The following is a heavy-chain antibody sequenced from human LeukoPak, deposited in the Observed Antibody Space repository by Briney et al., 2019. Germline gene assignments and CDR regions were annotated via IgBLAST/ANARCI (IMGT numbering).Heavy chain of an antibody. CDR3: ARVLGYCSSTSCSGGPYFDY. CDR1: GYTFTSYG. V-gene: IGHV1-18*01. D-gene: IGHD2-2*01. J-gene: IGHJ4*02. CDR2: ISAYNGNT. Sequence: GASVKVSCKASGYTFTSYGISWVRQAPGQGLEWMGWISAYNGNTNYAQKLQGRVTMTTDTSTSTAYMELRSLRSDDTAVYYCARVLGYCSSTSCSGGPYFDYWGQGTLVTVSS.